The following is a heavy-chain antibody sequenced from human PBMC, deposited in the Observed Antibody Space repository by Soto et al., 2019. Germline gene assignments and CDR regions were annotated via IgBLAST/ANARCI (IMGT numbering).Heavy chain of an antibody. CDR1: GGSISSINC. CDR3: ARVSGSYYYGMDV. CDR2: IYHSAST. Sequence: QVQLRESGPGLVKPSGTLSLTCAVSGGSISSINCWSWVRQPPGKGLEWIGEIYHSASTNYNPSLKSRVTISVDKSKNQFALKLSSVTAADTAVYYCARVSGSYYYGMDVWGQGTTVTVSS. D-gene: IGHD1-26*01. V-gene: IGHV4-4*02. J-gene: IGHJ6*02.